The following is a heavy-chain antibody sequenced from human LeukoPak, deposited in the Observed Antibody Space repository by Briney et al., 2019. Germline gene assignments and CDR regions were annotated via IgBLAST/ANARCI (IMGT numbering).Heavy chain of an antibody. D-gene: IGHD6-13*01. CDR3: TGSRWATNDF. J-gene: IGHJ4*02. CDR1: GFTFSDAW. CDR2: IKRKSNGGTT. V-gene: IGHV3-15*01. Sequence: PGGSLTLSSAASGFTFSDAWMSWVRQAPGKGLEWVGRIKRKSNGGTTDYGAPVQGRFTISRDDSKNTLYLQMNGLKIEDTAVYFCTGSRWATNDFWGQGALVAVSS.